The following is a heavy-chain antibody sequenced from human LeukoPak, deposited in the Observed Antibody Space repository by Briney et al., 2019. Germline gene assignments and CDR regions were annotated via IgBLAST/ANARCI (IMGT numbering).Heavy chain of an antibody. CDR3: ARDRDDILTGHREFDY. D-gene: IGHD3-9*01. CDR1: GGSISSYY. CDR2: IYYSGST. Sequence: PSETLSLTCTVSGGSISSYYWSWIRQLPGKGLEWIGSIYYSGSTYYNPSLKSRATISVDTSKNQFSLKLSSVTAADTAVYYCARDRDDILTGHREFDYWGQGTLVTVSS. J-gene: IGHJ4*02. V-gene: IGHV4-59*12.